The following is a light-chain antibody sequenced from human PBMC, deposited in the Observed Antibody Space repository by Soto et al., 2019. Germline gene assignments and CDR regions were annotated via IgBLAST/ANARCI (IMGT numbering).Light chain of an antibody. CDR3: TSYAGSNNFFYV. Sequence: QSALTQPPSASGSPGQSVTISCTGTSSDVGGYNYVSWYQQHPGKAPKLMIYEVSKRPSGVPDRVSGYKSGNTASLTVSGLQAEDEADYYCTSYAGSNNFFYVFGTGTKVTVL. V-gene: IGLV2-8*01. J-gene: IGLJ1*01. CDR1: SSDVGGYNY. CDR2: EVS.